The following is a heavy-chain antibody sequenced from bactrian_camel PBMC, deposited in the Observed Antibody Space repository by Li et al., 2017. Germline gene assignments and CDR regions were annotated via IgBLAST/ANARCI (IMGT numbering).Heavy chain of an antibody. CDR1: GWPYTAAC. CDR3: AAKRGACFGRIPEETRFSY. J-gene: IGHJ6*01. Sequence: HVQLVESGGGSVQTGGSLKLSCVVSGWPYTAACLGWFRQAPGKEREAVATSANGAGGTYYADSVKGRFAISRDNAKKMLYLQMSSLKSEDTAMYYCAAKRGACFGRIPEETRFSYWGQGTQVTVS. CDR2: SANGAGGT. D-gene: IGHD8*01. V-gene: IGHV3S1*01.